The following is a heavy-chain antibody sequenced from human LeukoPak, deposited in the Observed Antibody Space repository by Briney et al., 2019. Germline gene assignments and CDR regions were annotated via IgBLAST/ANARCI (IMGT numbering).Heavy chain of an antibody. CDR3: ARASTEYAVTDGFDT. V-gene: IGHV3-21*01. Sequence: GGSLRLSCAASGFTFRDYTMNWVRQSPGKGLQWVSYVSFGSSYISYADSLKGRFTISRDDAKSSVYLEMTSLRAEDTAVYYCARASTEYAVTDGFDTWGPGTQVTVSS. D-gene: IGHD4-17*01. J-gene: IGHJ5*02. CDR1: GFTFRDYT. CDR2: VSFGSSYI.